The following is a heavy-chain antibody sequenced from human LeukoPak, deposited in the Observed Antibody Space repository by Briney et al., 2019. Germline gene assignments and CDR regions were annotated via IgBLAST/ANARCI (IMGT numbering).Heavy chain of an antibody. D-gene: IGHD6-19*01. CDR2: IKQDGSEK. V-gene: IGHV3-7*01. Sequence: GGSLRLSCAASGFTFSSYWMTWVRQAPGKGLGWVANIKQDGSEKYYVDSVKGRFTISRDNAKNSLYLQMNSLRVEDTAVYYCARRSSSGWWFDYWGQGTLVTVSS. CDR3: ARRSSSGWWFDY. J-gene: IGHJ4*02. CDR1: GFTFSSYW.